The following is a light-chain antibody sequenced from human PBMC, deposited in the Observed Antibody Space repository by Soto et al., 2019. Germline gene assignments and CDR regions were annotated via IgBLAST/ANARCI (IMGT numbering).Light chain of an antibody. V-gene: IGKV3-11*01. CDR1: QSVRSY. J-gene: IGKJ3*01. CDR3: QQRGNLPQT. Sequence: EIVLTQSPATLSLSPGERATLSCRASQSVRSYLAWYQQKPGQTPRLLISDEFNRATGIPARFSGSGSGTDFTLTISSLEPEDFAVYYCQQRGNLPQTFGPGTKVDI. CDR2: DEF.